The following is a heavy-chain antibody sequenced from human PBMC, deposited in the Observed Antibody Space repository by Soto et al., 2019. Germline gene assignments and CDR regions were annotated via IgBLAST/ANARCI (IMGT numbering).Heavy chain of an antibody. J-gene: IGHJ4*02. V-gene: IGHV3-15*01. CDR2: IKSKTDGGTT. CDR1: GFTFSNAW. Sequence: GGSLRLSCAASGFTFSNAWMSWVRQAPGKGLEWVGRIKSKTDGGTTDYAAPVKGRFTISRDDSKNTLYLQMNSLKTEDTAVYYCANDLTAVGATSPFDYWGQGTLVTVS. D-gene: IGHD1-26*01. CDR3: ANDLTAVGATSPFDY.